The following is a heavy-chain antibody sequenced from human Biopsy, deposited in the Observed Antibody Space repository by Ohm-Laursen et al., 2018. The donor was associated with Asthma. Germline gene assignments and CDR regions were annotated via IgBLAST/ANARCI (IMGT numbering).Heavy chain of an antibody. J-gene: IGHJ4*02. CDR2: ITGSGGTT. CDR3: AKDFRGIAVAGDRGFDY. D-gene: IGHD6-19*01. CDR1: GFTFSSSA. Sequence: SLRLSCTASGFTFSSSAMSWVRQAPGKGLERVSAITGSGGTTYYADSVRGRFTISSDNSKSTLFLQMDCLSAEDTAVYYCAKDFRGIAVAGDRGFDYWGQGTLVTVSS. V-gene: IGHV3-23*01.